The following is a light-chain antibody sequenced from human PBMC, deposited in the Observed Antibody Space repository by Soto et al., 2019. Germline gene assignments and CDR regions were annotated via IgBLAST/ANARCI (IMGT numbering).Light chain of an antibody. CDR2: AAS. CDR3: QQYDTSPRT. Sequence: EIVLTQSPGTLSLCPGDRATLCFRASQNLGSGYLAWYQQKPGQAPRILIYAASSRATGIPDRFSGSGSGTDFSLTISRLEPEDFAVYYCQQYDTSPRTFGQGTKVDIK. J-gene: IGKJ1*01. V-gene: IGKV3-20*01. CDR1: QNLGSGY.